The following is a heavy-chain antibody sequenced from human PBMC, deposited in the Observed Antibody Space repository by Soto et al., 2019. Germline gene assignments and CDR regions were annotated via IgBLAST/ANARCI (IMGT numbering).Heavy chain of an antibody. CDR3: ARDGIVSYDFWSGAFDY. J-gene: IGHJ4*02. V-gene: IGHV3-23*01. CDR2: ISGSGGST. D-gene: IGHD3-3*01. CDR1: GFTFSSYA. Sequence: PGGSLRLSCAASGFTFSSYAMSWVRQAPGKGLEWVSYISGSGGSTYYADSVKGRFTISGDNSKNTLYLQMNSLRDEDTAVYYCARDGIVSYDFWSGAFDYWGQGTLVTVSS.